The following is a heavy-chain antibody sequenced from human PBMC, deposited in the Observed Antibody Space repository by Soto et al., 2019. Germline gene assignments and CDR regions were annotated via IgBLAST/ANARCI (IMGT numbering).Heavy chain of an antibody. CDR2: IIPIFGTA. D-gene: IGHD3-3*01. Sequence: SVKVSCKAAGGTFSSYAISWVRQPPGQGLEWMGGIIPIFGTANYAQKFQGRVTITADESTSTAYMELSSLRSEDTAVYYRARSSTKRYDFWCGYLAACDPWGEGTLGTVAS. V-gene: IGHV1-69*13. CDR3: ARSSTKRYDFWCGYLAACDP. CDR1: GGTFSSYA. J-gene: IGHJ5*02.